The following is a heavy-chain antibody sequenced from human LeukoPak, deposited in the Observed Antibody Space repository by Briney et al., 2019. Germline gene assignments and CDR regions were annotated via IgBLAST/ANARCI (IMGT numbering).Heavy chain of an antibody. Sequence: SETLSLTCAVYGGSFSGYYWSWIRQPPGKGLEWIGSIYYSESTYYKQSLKSRVTISVDTSKNQFSLKLSSVTAANTAVYYCARGDIVAHNWFDPWGQGTLVTVSS. CDR1: GGSFSGYY. CDR3: ARGDIVAHNWFDP. J-gene: IGHJ5*02. D-gene: IGHD5-12*01. CDR2: IYYSEST. V-gene: IGHV4-34*01.